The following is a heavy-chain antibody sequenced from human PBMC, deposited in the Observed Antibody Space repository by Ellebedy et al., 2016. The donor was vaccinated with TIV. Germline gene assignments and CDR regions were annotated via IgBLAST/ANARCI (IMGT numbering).Heavy chain of an antibody. CDR1: GFTFSSYW. J-gene: IGHJ4*02. CDR2: IKQDGSVK. Sequence: GESLKISXAASGFTFSSYWMHWVRQAPGKGLEWVANIKQDGSVKKYVDSVKGRFTIFRDNGKNSLYLQMNSLRGEDTAVYYCAREVGGGGAYWGQGTLVTVSS. D-gene: IGHD2-21*01. V-gene: IGHV3-7*01. CDR3: AREVGGGGAY.